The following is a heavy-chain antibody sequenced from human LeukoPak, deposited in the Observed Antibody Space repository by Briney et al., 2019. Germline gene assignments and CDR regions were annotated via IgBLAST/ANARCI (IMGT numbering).Heavy chain of an antibody. D-gene: IGHD5-24*01. V-gene: IGHV3-30-3*01. CDR3: AREMMAAFDY. CDR2: IPYDGSNK. J-gene: IGHJ4*02. Sequence: GRSLRLSCAASGFTFSSYAMHWVRQAPGKGLEWVAVIPYDGSNKYYADSVKGRFTISRDNSKNTLYLQMNSLRAEDTAVYYCAREMMAAFDYWGQGTLVTVSS. CDR1: GFTFSSYA.